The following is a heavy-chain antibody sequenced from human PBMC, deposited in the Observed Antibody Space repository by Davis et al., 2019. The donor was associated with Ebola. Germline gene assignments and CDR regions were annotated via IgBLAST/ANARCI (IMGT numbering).Heavy chain of an antibody. CDR2: ISYDGSNK. J-gene: IGHJ4*02. D-gene: IGHD3-9*01. V-gene: IGHV3-30*04. Sequence: PGGSLRLSCAASGFTFSSYAMHWVRQAPGKGLEWVAVISYDGSNKYYADSVKGRFTISRDNSKNTLYLQMNSLRAEDTAVYYCARETGLAYWGQGTLVTVSP. CDR3: ARETGLAY. CDR1: GFTFSSYA.